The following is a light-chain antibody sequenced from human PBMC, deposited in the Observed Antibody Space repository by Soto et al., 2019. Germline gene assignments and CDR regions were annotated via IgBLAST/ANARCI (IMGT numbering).Light chain of an antibody. V-gene: IGLV1-40*01. J-gene: IGLJ2*01. CDR1: SSNIGAGYD. Sequence: QSVLTQPPSVSGAPGQRVTISCTGSSSNIGAGYDVHWYRQLPGTAPKPLIYGNSNRPSGVPDRFSGSKSGTSASLAITGLQAKDEADYYCQSYDSSLSGVVFGGGTKLTVL. CDR3: QSYDSSLSGVV. CDR2: GNS.